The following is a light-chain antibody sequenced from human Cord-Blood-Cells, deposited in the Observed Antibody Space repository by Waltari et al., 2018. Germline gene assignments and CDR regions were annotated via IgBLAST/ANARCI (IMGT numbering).Light chain of an antibody. CDR2: DAS. CDR1: QSVSSY. Sequence: EIVLPQPPATLSLSPGERAPLPCRASQSVSSYLAWYQQKPGQAPRLLIYDASNRATGIPARFSGSGSGTDFTLTISSLEPEDFAVYYCQQRSNWPPWTFGQGTKVEIK. V-gene: IGKV3-11*01. J-gene: IGKJ1*01. CDR3: QQRSNWPPWT.